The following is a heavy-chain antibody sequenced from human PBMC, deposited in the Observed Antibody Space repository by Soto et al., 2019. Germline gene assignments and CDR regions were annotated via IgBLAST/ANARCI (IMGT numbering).Heavy chain of an antibody. D-gene: IGHD3-22*01. Sequence: QLQLRESGSGLLKPSQTLSLTCAVSGFSGDSISSGGHSWSWIRQPPGKGLEWIGWIYHNANTYYNPSLKSRVTMSVDTSRNRFSLKLTSLTAADTAVYYCARTPGYDANLGWFDPWGQGKLVTVSS. J-gene: IGHJ5*02. CDR3: ARTPGYDANLGWFDP. V-gene: IGHV4-30-2*01. CDR1: GFSGDSISSGGHS. CDR2: IYHNANT.